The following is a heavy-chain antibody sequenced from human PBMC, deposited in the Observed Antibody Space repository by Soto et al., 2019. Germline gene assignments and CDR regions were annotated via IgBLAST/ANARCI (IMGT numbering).Heavy chain of an antibody. Sequence: ESGGAVVQPGSSLRLSWEAPGFTFSDYDMHWVRQAQGKRLEWVAVLWRDGSKVYYADSVKGRFTISRDNSKNTLYLEMNSLRVEDTAVYYCARDGTGWTGGDHWGQGTLVTVSS. V-gene: IGHV3-33*01. J-gene: IGHJ4*02. CDR2: LWRDGSKV. CDR1: GFTFSDYD. D-gene: IGHD6-19*01. CDR3: ARDGTGWTGGDH.